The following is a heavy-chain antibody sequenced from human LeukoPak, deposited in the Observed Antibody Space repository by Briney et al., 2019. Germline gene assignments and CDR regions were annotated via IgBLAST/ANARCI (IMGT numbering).Heavy chain of an antibody. CDR3: AKRGVVIRVILVGFHKEAYYFDS. V-gene: IGHV3-23*01. D-gene: IGHD3-22*01. CDR2: ISGSGGST. J-gene: IGHJ4*02. CDR1: GITLSNYG. Sequence: GGSLRLSCTVSGITLSNYGMSWVRQAPGKGLEWVAGISGSGGSTNYADSVKGRFTISRDNPKNTLYLQMNSLRAEDTAVYFCAKRGVVIRVILVGFHKEAYYFDSWGQGALVTVSS.